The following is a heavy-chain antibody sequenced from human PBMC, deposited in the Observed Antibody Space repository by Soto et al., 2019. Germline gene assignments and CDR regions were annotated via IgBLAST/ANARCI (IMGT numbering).Heavy chain of an antibody. CDR3: AREYSSTWYPFDY. V-gene: IGHV1-2*02. J-gene: IGHJ4*02. Sequence: ASVKVSCKASGYTFTGHCMHWVRQAPGQGPEWMGWINPNSGGTNYAQKFQGRVSMTRDTSISTAYMELSRLRSDDTAVYYCAREYSSTWYPFDYWGQAALVTVSS. CDR1: GYTFTGHC. D-gene: IGHD6-13*01. CDR2: INPNSGGT.